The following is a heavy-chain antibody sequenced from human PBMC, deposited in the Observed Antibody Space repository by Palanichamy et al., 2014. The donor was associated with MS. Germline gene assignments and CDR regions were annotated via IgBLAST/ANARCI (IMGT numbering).Heavy chain of an antibody. CDR2: IYPGDSDT. CDR3: ARGGDGYNYGSYY. CDR1: GYSFTTHW. J-gene: IGHJ4*02. D-gene: IGHD5-24*01. Sequence: EVQLVQSSAVVKKPGESLKISCKGSGYSFTTHWIGWVRQMPGKGLEWMGLIYPGDSDTRYSPSFQGRVTISTDNSISTAYVQWSSLEASDTAMYYCARGGDGYNYGSYYWGQGTRVTVSS. V-gene: IGHV5-51*01.